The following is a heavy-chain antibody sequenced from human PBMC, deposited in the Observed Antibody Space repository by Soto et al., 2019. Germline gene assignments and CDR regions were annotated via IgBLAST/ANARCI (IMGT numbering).Heavy chain of an antibody. D-gene: IGHD6-6*01. Sequence: QVQLVHSGAEVRKPGASVNISCRASGFTFSDNLINWVRQAPGQSLEWVGWINPDNGNTRDSQTFQGRVTIYRHSSATIAYLEDTDLTSEDTAADYSARDILYLVPRANEALYVWGQETMVIASS. CDR3: ARDILYLVPRANEALYV. CDR2: INPDNGNT. CDR1: GFTFSDNL. V-gene: IGHV1-3*01. J-gene: IGHJ3*01.